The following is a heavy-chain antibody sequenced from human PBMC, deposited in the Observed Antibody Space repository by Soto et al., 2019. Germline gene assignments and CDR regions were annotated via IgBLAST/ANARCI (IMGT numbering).Heavy chain of an antibody. CDR3: ARADPDASVGY. D-gene: IGHD2-15*01. Sequence: ASETLSLTCTVSGGSMSSYYWTWLRQSPGRGLEWIGYISYSGSTYYNPSLKSRVIISADTSKNQFSLRMNSMIAADTAVYYCARADPDASVGYWGQGTLVTVSS. CDR2: ISYSGST. J-gene: IGHJ4*02. V-gene: IGHV4-59*01. CDR1: GGSMSSYY.